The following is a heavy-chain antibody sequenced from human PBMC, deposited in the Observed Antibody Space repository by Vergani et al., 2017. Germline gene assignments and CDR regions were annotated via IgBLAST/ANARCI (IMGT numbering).Heavy chain of an antibody. CDR3: ARGSRAEGGSGPDK. J-gene: IGHJ4*02. D-gene: IGHD6-13*01. V-gene: IGHV4-38-2*01. CDR1: GYSISGGYY. Sequence: QVQLQESGPGLVKPSETLSLTCAVSGYSISGGYYWGWIRQSPGKGLEWIGTLYHSGTTYYSPSLKSRIIISLDTSKNQFSLKLNSVTAADTAVYYCARGSRAEGGSGPDKWGQGTLVTVSS. CDR2: LYHSGTT.